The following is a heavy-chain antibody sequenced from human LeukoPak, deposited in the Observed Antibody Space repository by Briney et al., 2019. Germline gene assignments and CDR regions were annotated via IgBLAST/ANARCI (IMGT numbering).Heavy chain of an antibody. D-gene: IGHD1-26*01. Sequence: GGPLRLSCAASGFTFSSYSMNWVRQAPGKGLEWVSSISSSSSYIYYADSVKGRFTISRDNAKNSLYLQMNSLRAEDTAVYYCARDWIGGNFDYWGQGTLVTVSS. CDR1: GFTFSSYS. CDR3: ARDWIGGNFDY. V-gene: IGHV3-21*01. J-gene: IGHJ4*02. CDR2: ISSSSSYI.